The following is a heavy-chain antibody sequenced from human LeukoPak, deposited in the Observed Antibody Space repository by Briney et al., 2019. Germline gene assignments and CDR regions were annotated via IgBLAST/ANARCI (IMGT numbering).Heavy chain of an antibody. CDR3: AKWAMVRGVIPKWFDP. CDR2: ISGSGDRT. Sequence: PGGTLRLSCAASGFTFSSYGMSWVRQAPGKGLEWVSGISGSGDRTYYADSVKGRFTFSRDNSKNTLYLQMNSLRAEDTAVYYCAKWAMVRGVIPKWFDPWGQGTLVTVSS. V-gene: IGHV3-23*01. D-gene: IGHD3-10*01. CDR1: GFTFSSYG. J-gene: IGHJ5*02.